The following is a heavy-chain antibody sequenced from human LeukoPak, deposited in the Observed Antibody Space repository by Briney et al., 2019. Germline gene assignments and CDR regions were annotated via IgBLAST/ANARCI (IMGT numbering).Heavy chain of an antibody. J-gene: IGHJ4*02. CDR2: IYPNSGGT. CDR3: ASARSGYDYPYDY. V-gene: IGHV1-2*02. CDR1: GYTFTCYY. D-gene: IGHD5-12*01. Sequence: ASVKVSCKTSGYTFTCYYMHWVRHAPGRGLEWMGWIYPNSGGTNYAQKFQGRVTMTRDTSISTAYMELSRLRSDDTAVYYCASARSGYDYPYDYWGQGTLVTVSS.